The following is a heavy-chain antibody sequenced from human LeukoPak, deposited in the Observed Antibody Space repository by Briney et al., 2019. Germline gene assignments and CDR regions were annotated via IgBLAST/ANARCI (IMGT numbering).Heavy chain of an antibody. D-gene: IGHD5-18*01. CDR1: GYTFTSYD. Sequence: GASVKVSCKASGYTFTSYDINWVRQATGQGLEWMGWMNPNSGNTGYAQKFQGRVTMTRNTSISTAYMELSSLRSEDTAVYYCARQRDTAMVLNDAFDIWGQGTMVTVSS. CDR3: ARQRDTAMVLNDAFDI. V-gene: IGHV1-8*01. CDR2: MNPNSGNT. J-gene: IGHJ3*02.